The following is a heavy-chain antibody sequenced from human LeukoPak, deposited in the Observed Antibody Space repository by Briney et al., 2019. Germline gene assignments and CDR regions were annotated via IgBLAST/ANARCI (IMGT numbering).Heavy chain of an antibody. J-gene: IGHJ5*02. V-gene: IGHV4-59*12. CDR1: GDSISYFY. Sequence: SETLSLTCSVSGDSISYFYWSWIRQAAGKGLEWIGYIYYSGSTYYNPSLKSRVTISVDTSKNQFSLKLSSVTAADTAVYYCARYFEVWFDPWGQGTLVTVSS. CDR3: ARYFEVWFDP. D-gene: IGHD2/OR15-2a*01. CDR2: IYYSGST.